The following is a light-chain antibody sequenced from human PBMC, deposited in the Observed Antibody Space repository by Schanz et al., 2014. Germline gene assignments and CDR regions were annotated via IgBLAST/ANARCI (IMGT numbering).Light chain of an antibody. V-gene: IGKV3-11*01. J-gene: IGKJ4*01. CDR1: QSISIY. CDR3: QQATGFPPT. CDR2: EAS. Sequence: EIVLTQSPATLSLSPGERATLSCRASQSISIYLAWYQQKPGQAPRLLIYEASNRATGIPARFSGSGSGTDFTLTISRLEPEDFATYYCQQATGFPPTFGGGTKVEIK.